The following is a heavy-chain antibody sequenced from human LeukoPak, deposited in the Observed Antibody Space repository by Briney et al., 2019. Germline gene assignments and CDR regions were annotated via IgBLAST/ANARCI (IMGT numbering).Heavy chain of an antibody. Sequence: PSETLSLTCTVSGDSISSSTYYWGWIRQPPGKGLEWIGTIYYSGSTYYNPSLKSRVTISVDTSKNQFSLKLSSVTAADTAVYYCAEDVAFLNWGQGTLVTVSS. V-gene: IGHV4-39*01. J-gene: IGHJ4*02. CDR1: GDSISSSTYY. CDR3: AEDVAFLN. CDR2: IYYSGST. D-gene: IGHD2-21*01.